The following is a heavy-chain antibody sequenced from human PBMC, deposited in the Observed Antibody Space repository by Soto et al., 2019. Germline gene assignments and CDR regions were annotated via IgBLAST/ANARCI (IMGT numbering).Heavy chain of an antibody. CDR1: GFIFKMYW. Sequence: EVQLVESGGGLVPPGGSVRLSCAASGFIFKMYWMHWVRQSPGKGLVWISRIYNDGTYSDYADSVRGRFTISRYNVNDTLYLQMNNLRAEDSGLYYCTRGPRPISTGTGAYWGQGTQVTVSS. CDR3: TRGPRPISTGTGAY. V-gene: IGHV3-74*01. CDR2: IYNDGTYS. D-gene: IGHD3-10*01. J-gene: IGHJ4*02.